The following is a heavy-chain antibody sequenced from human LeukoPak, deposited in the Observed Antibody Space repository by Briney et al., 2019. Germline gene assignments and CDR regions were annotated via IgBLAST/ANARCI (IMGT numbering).Heavy chain of an antibody. CDR2: ISSSGSTI. CDR3: ARETEMATTGVDY. D-gene: IGHD5-12*01. Sequence: GGSLRLSCAASGFTFSDYYMSWIRQAPGNGLEWVSYISSSGSTIYYADSVKGRFTISRDNAKNSLYLQMNSLRAEDTAVYYCARETEMATTGVDYWGQGTLVTVSS. V-gene: IGHV3-11*01. CDR1: GFTFSDYY. J-gene: IGHJ4*02.